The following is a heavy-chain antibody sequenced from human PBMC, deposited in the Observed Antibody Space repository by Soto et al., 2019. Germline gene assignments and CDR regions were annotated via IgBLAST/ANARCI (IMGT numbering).Heavy chain of an antibody. J-gene: IGHJ4*03. V-gene: IGHV2-5*02. D-gene: IGHD1-1*01. CDR1: GFSLSARPVG. Sequence: QITLKEAGPTRVKPTQTLTLTCTFSGFSLSARPVGVGWIRQPPGKALERLALIYCDDDKRYTPSLKSRLTITRDTSKNQVVLTMTNMDTVDTAIYYCAHRAGTDGNWNGGYFDYWGQGALVTVSS. CDR3: AHRAGTDGNWNGGYFDY. CDR2: IYCDDDK.